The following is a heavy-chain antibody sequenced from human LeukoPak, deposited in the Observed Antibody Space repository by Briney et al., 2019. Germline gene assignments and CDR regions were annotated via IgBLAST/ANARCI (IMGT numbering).Heavy chain of an antibody. CDR1: GFTFSSYA. CDR3: ARTLTAPSAAFDI. V-gene: IGHV3-53*04. CDR2: IYSGGST. J-gene: IGHJ3*02. D-gene: IGHD2-21*02. Sequence: PGGSLRLSCAASGFTFSSYAMSWVRQAPGKGLEWVSVIYSGGSTYYADSVKGRFTISRHNSKNTLYLQMNSLRAEDTAVYYCARTLTAPSAAFDIWGQGTMVTVSS.